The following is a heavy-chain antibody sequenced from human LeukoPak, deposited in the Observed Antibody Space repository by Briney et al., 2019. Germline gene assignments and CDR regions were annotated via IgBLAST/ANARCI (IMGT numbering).Heavy chain of an antibody. CDR1: DDSITMYY. D-gene: IGHD1-26*01. V-gene: IGHV4-4*07. CDR2: IYTSGST. CDR3: ARGGNYWPQWWFDP. J-gene: IGHJ5*02. Sequence: PSETLSLTCSVSDDSITMYYWTWIRQPAGKGLEWIGRIYTSGSTNYNPSLQSRVTISVDTSKNQFSLQLSSVTPADTAVYYCARGGNYWPQWWFDPWGRGTLVSVSS.